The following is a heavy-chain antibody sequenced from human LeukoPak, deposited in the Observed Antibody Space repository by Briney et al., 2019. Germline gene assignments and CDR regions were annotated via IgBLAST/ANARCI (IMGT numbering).Heavy chain of an antibody. CDR3: ARQVTVGSFFDY. CDR2: IYYSGST. Sequence: SETLSLTCTVSGGSISSSSYYWGWIRQPPGKGLESIGSIYYSGSTYYNPSLKSRVTISVDTSKNRFSLKLSSVTAADTAVYYCARQVTVGSFFDYWGQGTLVTVSS. J-gene: IGHJ4*02. V-gene: IGHV4-39*01. CDR1: GGSISSSSYY. D-gene: IGHD2-21*02.